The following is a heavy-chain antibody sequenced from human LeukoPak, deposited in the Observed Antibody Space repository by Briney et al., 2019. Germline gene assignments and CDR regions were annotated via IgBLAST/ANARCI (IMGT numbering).Heavy chain of an antibody. Sequence: SETLSLTCAVYGGSFSGYYWSWIRQPPGKGLEWIGEINHSGSTNCNPSLKSRVTISVDTSKNQFSLKLSSVTAADTAVYYCARGSRGYSYGYSLSLDYWGQGTLVTVSS. CDR2: INHSGST. D-gene: IGHD5-18*01. V-gene: IGHV4-34*01. J-gene: IGHJ4*02. CDR3: ARGSRGYSYGYSLSLDY. CDR1: GGSFSGYY.